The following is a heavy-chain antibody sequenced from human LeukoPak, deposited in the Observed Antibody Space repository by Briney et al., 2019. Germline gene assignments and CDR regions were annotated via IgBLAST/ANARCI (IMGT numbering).Heavy chain of an antibody. D-gene: IGHD3-22*01. CDR2: IKQDGSEK. CDR3: AREGYYDSSGPFDC. Sequence: GGSLRLSCAASGFTFSSYWMSWVRQAPGKGLEWVANIKQDGSEKYYVDSVKGRFTISRDNAKNSLYLQMNSLRAEDTAVYYCAREGYYDSSGPFDCWGQGTLVTVSS. J-gene: IGHJ4*02. CDR1: GFTFSSYW. V-gene: IGHV3-7*01.